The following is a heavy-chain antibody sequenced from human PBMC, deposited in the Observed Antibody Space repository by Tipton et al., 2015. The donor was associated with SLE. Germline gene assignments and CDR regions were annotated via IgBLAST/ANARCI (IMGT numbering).Heavy chain of an antibody. J-gene: IGHJ6*02. CDR1: GFTFKDYA. CDR3: ARDPAVWFKELLGQYGLDV. CDR2: ISSFGGSS. Sequence: SLRLSCAASGFTFKDYAMTWVRQAPGKGLEYVSAISSFGGSSFDAESVKGRFTISRDNSKNTVDLQMNSLRAEDTAVYYCARDPAVWFKELLGQYGLDVWGQGTTVTVSS. V-gene: IGHV3-23*01. D-gene: IGHD3-10*01.